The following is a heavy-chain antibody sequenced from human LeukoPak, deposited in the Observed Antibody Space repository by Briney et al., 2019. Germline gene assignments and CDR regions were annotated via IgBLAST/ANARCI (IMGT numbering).Heavy chain of an antibody. D-gene: IGHD5-18*01. J-gene: IGHJ4*02. CDR2: IKSKTDGGTT. CDR3: TTFTWIQLWRYGDY. CDR1: GFTFSNAW. Sequence: GGFLRLSCAASGFTFSNAWMSWVRQAPGKGLEWVGRIKSKTDGGTTDYAAPVKGRFTISRDDSKNTLYLQMNSLKTEDTAVYYCTTFTWIQLWRYGDYWGQGTLVTVSS. V-gene: IGHV3-15*01.